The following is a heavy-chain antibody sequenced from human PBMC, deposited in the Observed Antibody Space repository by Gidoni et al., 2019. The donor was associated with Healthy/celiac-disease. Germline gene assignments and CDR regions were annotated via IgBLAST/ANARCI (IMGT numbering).Heavy chain of an antibody. V-gene: IGHV1-46*01. Sequence: QVQLVQSGAEVKKPGASVKVSCKASGYTFTSYYMHWVRQAPGQGLEWMGIINPSGGRTSYAQKFQGRVTMTRDTSTSTVYMELSSLRSEDTAVYYCARDLETPGYGMDVWGQGTTVTVSS. CDR1: GYTFTSYY. CDR3: ARDLETPGYGMDV. D-gene: IGHD1-1*01. CDR2: INPSGGRT. J-gene: IGHJ6*02.